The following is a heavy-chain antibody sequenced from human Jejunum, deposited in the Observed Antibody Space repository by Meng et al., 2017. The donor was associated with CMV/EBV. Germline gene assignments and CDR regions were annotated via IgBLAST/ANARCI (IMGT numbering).Heavy chain of an antibody. CDR1: FSDYC. V-gene: IGHV4-34*10. D-gene: IGHD2-21*01. CDR3: ARVRSPTVVVLFAEDRWFDT. Sequence: FSDYCWTWIRASPGKGLQWIGEINHSGRTNYNPSLKRRVIMSVDTSKNQFSLKMTSMTAADTGMYFCARVRSPTVVVLFAEDRWFDTWGQGTLVTVSS. J-gene: IGHJ5*02. CDR2: INHSGRT.